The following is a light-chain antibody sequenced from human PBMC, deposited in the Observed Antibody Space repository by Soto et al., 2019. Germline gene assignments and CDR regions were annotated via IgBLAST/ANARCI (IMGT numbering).Light chain of an antibody. CDR2: KAS. V-gene: IGKV1-5*03. J-gene: IGKJ1*01. Sequence: DIQMTQSPSTLSASVGDRVTISCRASQSISNWLAWYQQQPGKDPKLLIYKASSLESAVTSRFSGSGSGTEFTITISSLQDDDFATYYCQQYNSYSWTFGQGTRVDIK. CDR3: QQYNSYSWT. CDR1: QSISNW.